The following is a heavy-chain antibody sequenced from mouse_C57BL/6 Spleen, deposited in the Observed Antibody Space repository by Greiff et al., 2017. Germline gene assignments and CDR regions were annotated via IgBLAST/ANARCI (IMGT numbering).Heavy chain of an antibody. Sequence: VQLQQSGAELARPGASVKLSCKASGYTFTSYGISWVKQRTGQGLEWIGEIYPRSGTTYYTEKFKGKATLTADKSSSTAYMELRSLTSEDSAVYFCANYDGPYYAMDYWGQGTSVTVSS. V-gene: IGHV1-81*01. CDR2: IYPRSGTT. CDR3: ANYDGPYYAMDY. J-gene: IGHJ4*01. CDR1: GYTFTSYG. D-gene: IGHD2-4*01.